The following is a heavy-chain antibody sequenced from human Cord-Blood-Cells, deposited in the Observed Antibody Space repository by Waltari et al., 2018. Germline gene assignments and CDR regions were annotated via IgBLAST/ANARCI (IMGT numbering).Heavy chain of an antibody. J-gene: IGHJ4*02. CDR3: ARELNYFDY. CDR1: GGSISSSSYY. V-gene: IGHV4-39*02. CDR2: IYYSGST. Sequence: QLQLQESGPGLVKPSETLSLTCTVSGGSISSSSYYWGWIRQPPGKGLGWIGRIYYSGSTYCNPSLKSRVTISVDTSKNQFSLKLSSVTAADTAVYYCARELNYFDYWGQGTLVTVSS.